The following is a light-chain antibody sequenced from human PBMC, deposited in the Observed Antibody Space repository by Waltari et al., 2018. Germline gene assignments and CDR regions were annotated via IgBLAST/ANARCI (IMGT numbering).Light chain of an antibody. CDR2: SAS. V-gene: IGKV1-12*01. CDR1: QGISTW. CDR3: QQGNSFPPT. J-gene: IGKJ1*01. Sequence: DLQMTQSTSSVSASVGDRVNITCRASQGISTWLAWYQQKPGNAPKLLIYSASTLQTGVPSRFSGSGSGTDFSLTIDSLQAEDFATYYCQQGNSFPPTFGQGTKVEIK.